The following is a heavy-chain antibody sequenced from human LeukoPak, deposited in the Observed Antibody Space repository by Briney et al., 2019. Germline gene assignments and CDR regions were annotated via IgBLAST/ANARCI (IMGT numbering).Heavy chain of an antibody. J-gene: IGHJ4*02. CDR3: ARGLYDYSNPDY. V-gene: IGHV3-21*01. D-gene: IGHD4-11*01. Sequence: GGSLRLSCAASGFTFSSYSMNWVRQAPGKGLEWVSSISSGSTYIYYADSVKGRFTISRDNAKNSLYLQMNSLRAEDTAVYYCARGLYDYSNPDYWGQGTLVTVSS. CDR2: ISSGSTYI. CDR1: GFTFSSYS.